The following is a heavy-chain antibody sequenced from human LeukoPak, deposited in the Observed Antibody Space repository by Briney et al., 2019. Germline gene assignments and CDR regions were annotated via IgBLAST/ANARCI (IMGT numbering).Heavy chain of an antibody. Sequence: SVKVSCKASGGTFSSYAISWVRQAPGQGLEWMGGIIPIFGTANYAQKFQGRVTITADESTSTAYMELSSLRSEDTAVYYCARDCSSTSCANSGYWGQGTLVTVSS. D-gene: IGHD2-2*01. CDR1: GGTFSSYA. CDR3: ARDCSSTSCANSGY. CDR2: IIPIFGTA. V-gene: IGHV1-69*13. J-gene: IGHJ4*02.